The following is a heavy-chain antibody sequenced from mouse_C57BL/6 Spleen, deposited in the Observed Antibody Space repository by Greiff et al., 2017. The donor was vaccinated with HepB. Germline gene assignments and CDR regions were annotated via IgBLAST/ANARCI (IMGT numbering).Heavy chain of an antibody. Sequence: EVMLVESGGGLVQPKGSLKLSCAASGYSFNTYAMNWVRQAPGKGLEWVARIRSKSNTYATYYTYTVKDRFTISRYDSESMLYLQMNNLKTEDTAMYYCVRDYYCSRYYAMDYWGQGTSVTVSS. V-gene: IGHV10-1*01. CDR2: IRSKSNTYAT. D-gene: IGHD1-1*01. CDR1: GYSFNTYA. J-gene: IGHJ4*01. CDR3: VRDYYCSRYYAMDY.